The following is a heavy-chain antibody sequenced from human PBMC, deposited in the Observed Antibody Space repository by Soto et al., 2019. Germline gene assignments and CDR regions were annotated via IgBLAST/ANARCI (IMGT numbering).Heavy chain of an antibody. V-gene: IGHV3-11*01. CDR2: ITSSGSSI. CDR1: GFTFSDYY. J-gene: IGHJ4*02. D-gene: IGHD6-6*01. Sequence: GGSLRLSCAASGFTFSDYYMSWIRQAPGKGLEWVSYITSSGSSIYYADSVKGRFTISRDNAKNSLYLQMNSLRAEDTAMYYCARDKGQLVPADGYWGQGTLVTVSS. CDR3: ARDKGQLVPADGY.